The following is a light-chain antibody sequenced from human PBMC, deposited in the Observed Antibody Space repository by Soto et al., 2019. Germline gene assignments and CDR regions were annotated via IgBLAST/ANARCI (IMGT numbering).Light chain of an antibody. J-gene: IGKJ1*01. CDR1: QSVSSY. CDR3: QQRSNWPPT. V-gene: IGKV3-11*01. Sequence: EIVLTQSPATLSLSPGERATLSCRASQSVSSYLAWYQQKPGQAPRLLIYDASNRATGIPARFSGSGSGTDFTLTLNSLEPEYFAVYYCQQRSNWPPTCRQGTKVDIK. CDR2: DAS.